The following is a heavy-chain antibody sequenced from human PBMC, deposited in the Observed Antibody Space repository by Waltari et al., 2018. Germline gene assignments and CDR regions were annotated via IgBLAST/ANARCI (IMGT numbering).Heavy chain of an antibody. Sequence: EVQLVESGGGLVKPGGSLRLSCAASGFTFRSYSINWIRQAPGKGLEWVSSSSSSSSYIYDADSVKGRFTISRDNAKNSLYLQMNSLRAEDTAVYYCARDPGAFDIWGQGTMVTVSS. CDR3: ARDPGAFDI. CDR2: SSSSSSYI. V-gene: IGHV3-21*01. CDR1: GFTFRSYS. J-gene: IGHJ3*02.